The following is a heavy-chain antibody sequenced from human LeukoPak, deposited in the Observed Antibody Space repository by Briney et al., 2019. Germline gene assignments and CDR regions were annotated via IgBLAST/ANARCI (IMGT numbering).Heavy chain of an antibody. V-gene: IGHV4-34*01. Sequence: SETLSLTCAVYGGSFGGYYWSWIRQPPGKGLEWIGEINHSGSTNYNPSLKSRVTISVDTSKNQFSLKLSSVTAADTAVYYRARGYGYNRQRGYYYGMDVWGQGTTVTVSS. CDR1: GGSFGGYY. CDR2: INHSGST. J-gene: IGHJ6*02. CDR3: ARGYGYNRQRGYYYGMDV. D-gene: IGHD6-25*01.